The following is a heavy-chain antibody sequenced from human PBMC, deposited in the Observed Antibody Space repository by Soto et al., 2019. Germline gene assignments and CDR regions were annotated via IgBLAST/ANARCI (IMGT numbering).Heavy chain of an antibody. D-gene: IGHD6-6*01. CDR2: IYYSGST. J-gene: IGHJ6*03. CDR1: GGCISRYS. CDR3: ARHGIAAHAVNYYYYMDV. V-gene: IGHV4-59*08. Sequence: SETLSLTCTVCGGCISRYSWSWFRQPPGKGLEWIGYIYYSGSTNYNPSHKSRVTISVDTSKNHFSLKLSSVTAADTAVYYCARHGIAAHAVNYYYYMDVWGKGTTATVSS.